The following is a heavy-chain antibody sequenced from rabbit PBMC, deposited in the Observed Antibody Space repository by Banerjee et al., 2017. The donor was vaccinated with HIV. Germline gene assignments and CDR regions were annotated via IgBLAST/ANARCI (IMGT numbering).Heavy chain of an antibody. V-gene: IGHV1S45*01. Sequence: QEQLVESGGGLVQPEGSLTLTCKASGFSFSNSYYMCWVRQAPGKGLEWIAWINTNSGSAYYASWAKGRFTISKTSSTTVTLQMTSLTAADTATYFCARQADYVGWGYDLWGPGTLVTVS. D-gene: IGHD4-1*01. CDR1: GFSFSNSYY. J-gene: IGHJ6*01. CDR2: INTNSGSA. CDR3: ARQADYVGWGYDL.